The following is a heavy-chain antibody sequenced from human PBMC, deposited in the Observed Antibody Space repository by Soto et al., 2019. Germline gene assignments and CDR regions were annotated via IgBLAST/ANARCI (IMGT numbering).Heavy chain of an antibody. CDR3: ARRGCSSAGCPYYFDY. V-gene: IGHV4-31*11. D-gene: IGHD2-2*01. CDR2: IYYSGGT. CDR1: GGSISSPGYY. Sequence: SETLSLTCAVSGGSISSPGYYWTWIRQHPGKGLEWIGYIYYSGGTSYNPSLNSRLAISVDTSKNHFSLKLSSVTAADTAVYYCARRGCSSAGCPYYFDYGGQGTLVTVSS. J-gene: IGHJ4*02.